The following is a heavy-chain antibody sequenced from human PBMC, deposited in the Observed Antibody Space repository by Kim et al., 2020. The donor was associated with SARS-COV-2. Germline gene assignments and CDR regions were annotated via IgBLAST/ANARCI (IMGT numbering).Heavy chain of an antibody. CDR2: INAGNGNT. J-gene: IGHJ4*02. Sequence: ASVKVSCKASGYTFSSYAMHWVRQAPGQRLEWMGWINAGNGNTEYSQKFQDRVTITRDTSASTAYMELSSLRSEDTAVYYCARGPAIVAAGNIDYWGQGT. V-gene: IGHV1-3*01. CDR1: GYTFSSYA. D-gene: IGHD6-13*01. CDR3: ARGPAIVAAGNIDY.